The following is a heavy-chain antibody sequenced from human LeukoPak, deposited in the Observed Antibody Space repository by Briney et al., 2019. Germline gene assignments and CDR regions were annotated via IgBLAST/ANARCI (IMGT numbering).Heavy chain of an antibody. Sequence: PSETLSLTCTVSGGSISSYYWSWIRQPAGKGLEWIGRIYTSGSTNYNPSLKSRVTMSVDTSKNQFSLKLSSVTAADTAVYYCARDGHYDILTGYYLVRGGSIQNWFDPWGQGTLVTVSS. J-gene: IGHJ5*02. CDR2: IYTSGST. V-gene: IGHV4-4*07. D-gene: IGHD3-9*01. CDR1: GGSISSYY. CDR3: ARDGHYDILTGYYLVRGGSIQNWFDP.